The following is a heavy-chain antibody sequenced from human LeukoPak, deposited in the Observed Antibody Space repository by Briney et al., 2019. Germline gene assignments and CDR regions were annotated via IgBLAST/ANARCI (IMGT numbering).Heavy chain of an antibody. CDR2: INHSGST. CDR1: GGSFSGYY. V-gene: IGHV4-34*01. Sequence: SETLSLTCAVYGGSFSGYYSSWIRQPPGKGLEWIGEINHSGSTNYNPSLKSRVTISVDTSKNQFSLKLSSVTAADTAVYYCARGSLRWLQLNWGQGTLVTVSS. CDR3: ARGSLRWLQLN. D-gene: IGHD5-24*01. J-gene: IGHJ4*02.